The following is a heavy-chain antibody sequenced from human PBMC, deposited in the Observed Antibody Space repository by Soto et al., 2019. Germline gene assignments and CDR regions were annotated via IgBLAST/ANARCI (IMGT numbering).Heavy chain of an antibody. CDR3: ARDMGEIAERQDLGF. CDR2: ISYDGSNK. CDR1: GFTFSSYA. J-gene: IGHJ4*02. Sequence: QVQLVESGGGVVQPGRSLRLSCAASGFTFSSYAMHWVRQAPGQGLEWVAVISYDGSNKYYADSVKGRFTISRDNSKNTVYGQMNSLRAEYMAVYYCARDMGEIAERQDLGFWGQRALVTVSS. V-gene: IGHV3-30-3*01. D-gene: IGHD6-13*01.